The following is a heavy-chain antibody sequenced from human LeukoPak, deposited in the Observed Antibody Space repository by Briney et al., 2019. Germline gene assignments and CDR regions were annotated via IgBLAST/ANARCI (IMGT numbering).Heavy chain of an antibody. CDR1: GFTFSSYS. D-gene: IGHD3-10*01. V-gene: IGHV3-21*01. CDR2: ISSSSSYI. CDR3: ARAVYYYGSGSYYPLRY. Sequence: RGSLRLSCAASGFTFSSYSMNWVRQAPGKGLEWVSSISSSSSYIYYADSVKGRFTISRDNAKNSLYLQMNSLRAEDTAVYYCARAVYYYGSGSYYPLRYWGQGTLVTVSS. J-gene: IGHJ4*02.